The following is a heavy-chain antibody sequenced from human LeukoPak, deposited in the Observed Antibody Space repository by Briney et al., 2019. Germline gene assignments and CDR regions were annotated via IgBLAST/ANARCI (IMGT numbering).Heavy chain of an antibody. J-gene: IGHJ5*02. Sequence: GGSLTLSCAASGFTFTTYAMHWVRQAPGKGLEWVAYIRYDGNNKNYADSVKGRFTISRDNSKDMLYLQMNSLRPEDTAVYYCAKGDDYGANTRLPKYNWFDPWGQGTLVTVSS. CDR2: IRYDGNNK. CDR3: AKGDDYGANTRLPKYNWFDP. D-gene: IGHD4-23*01. V-gene: IGHV3-30*02. CDR1: GFTFTTYA.